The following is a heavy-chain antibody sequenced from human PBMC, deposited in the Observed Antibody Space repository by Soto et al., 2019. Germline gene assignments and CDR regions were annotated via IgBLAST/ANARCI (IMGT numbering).Heavy chain of an antibody. CDR1: GFTFSSYG. CDR3: ARDTTSSLDI. J-gene: IGHJ3*02. Sequence: QVQLVESGGGVVQPGRSLRLSCAASGFTFSSYGMHWVRQAPGKGVEWVAVIWYDGSNKYYADSVKGRFTISRDNSKNTLYPQMNSLRAEDTAVYYCARDTTSSLDIWGQGTMVTVSS. D-gene: IGHD1-26*01. CDR2: IWYDGSNK. V-gene: IGHV3-33*01.